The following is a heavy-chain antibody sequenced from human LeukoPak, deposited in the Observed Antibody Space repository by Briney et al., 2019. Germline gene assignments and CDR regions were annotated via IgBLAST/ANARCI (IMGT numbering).Heavy chain of an antibody. D-gene: IGHD3-10*01. J-gene: IGHJ5*02. CDR2: IYNSGST. V-gene: IGHV4-59*01. CDR1: GGSISRFY. Sequence: SETLSLTCTVSGGSISRFYWSWIRQPPGKGLQWIGYIYNSGSTKYNPSLTSRVTISIDTSKNRFSLKLSSVTAADAAVYYCARESGTGWFDPWGQGTLVTVSS. CDR3: ARESGTGWFDP.